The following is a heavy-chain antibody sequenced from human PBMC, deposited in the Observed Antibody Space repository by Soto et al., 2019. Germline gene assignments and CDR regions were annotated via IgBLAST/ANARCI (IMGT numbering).Heavy chain of an antibody. CDR2: INHSGST. D-gene: IGHD3-16*01. CDR1: GGSFSGYY. Sequence: SETLSLTCAVYGGSFSGYYWSWIRQPPGKGLEWIGEINHSGSTNYNPSLKSRVTISVDTSKNQFSLKLSSVTAADTAVYYCARVEGKHWGFDYWGQGTLVTVSS. CDR3: ARVEGKHWGFDY. J-gene: IGHJ4*02. V-gene: IGHV4-34*01.